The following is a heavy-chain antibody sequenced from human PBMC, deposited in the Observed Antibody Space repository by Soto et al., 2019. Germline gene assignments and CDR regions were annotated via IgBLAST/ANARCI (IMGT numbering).Heavy chain of an antibody. J-gene: IGHJ4*02. D-gene: IGHD5-12*01. CDR3: PRGGYSGYDWTRPALDY. CDR1: GFTFSTYE. V-gene: IGHV3-48*03. Sequence: PGGSLRLSCEASGFTFSTYEMNWVRQAPGKGLEWISYIVSSGIITYYADSVKGRFTISRDNAKNSLYLQMNSLRVEDTAIYYCPRGGYSGYDWTRPALDYWAQAIPVIVCS. CDR2: IVSSGIIT.